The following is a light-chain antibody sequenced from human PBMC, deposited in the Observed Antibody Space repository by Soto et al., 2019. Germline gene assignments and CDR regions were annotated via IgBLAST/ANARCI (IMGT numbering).Light chain of an antibody. CDR2: GAS. CDR3: QQYGSSPPYT. CDR1: QSVSSSY. V-gene: IGKV3-20*01. J-gene: IGKJ2*01. Sequence: EMVLTQSPGPLSLSPGERATLSCKTSQSVSSSYLAWYQQKPGQAPRLLIYGASSRATGIPDRISGSRSWTDIALTISRLEPEDFAVYYCQQYGSSPPYTCGQGTKLDIK.